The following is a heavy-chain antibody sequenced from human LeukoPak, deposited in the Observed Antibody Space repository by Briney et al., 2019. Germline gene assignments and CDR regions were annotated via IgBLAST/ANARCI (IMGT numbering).Heavy chain of an antibody. CDR2: ISWNSGAI. J-gene: IGHJ3*02. CDR1: GFTFYDYS. D-gene: IGHD3-9*01. V-gene: IGHV3-9*01. Sequence: QAGGSLRLSCAASGFTFYDYSIHWVRHAPGKGLEWVSGISWNSGAIGYADSVKGRFTISRDNAKNSLFLQMNSLRVEDTALYYCAKNYDVLTGYHNGALDIWGQGTMVSGSS. CDR3: AKNYDVLTGYHNGALDI.